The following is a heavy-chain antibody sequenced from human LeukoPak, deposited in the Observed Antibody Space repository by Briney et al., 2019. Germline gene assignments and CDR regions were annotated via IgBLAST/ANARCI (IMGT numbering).Heavy chain of an antibody. J-gene: IGHJ5*02. Sequence: SETLSLTCAVSGYSISSGYYWVWIRQPPGKGLEWIGSIYHSGSTYYNPSLKSRVTISVDTSKNQFSLKLSSVTAADTAVYYCARPREWFSSSSGSLAWFDPWGQGTLVTVSS. CDR1: GYSISSGYY. CDR3: ARPREWFSSSSGSLAWFDP. V-gene: IGHV4-38-2*01. D-gene: IGHD6-6*01. CDR2: IYHSGST.